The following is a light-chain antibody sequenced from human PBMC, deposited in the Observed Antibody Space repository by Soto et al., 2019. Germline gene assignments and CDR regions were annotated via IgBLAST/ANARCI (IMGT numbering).Light chain of an antibody. CDR1: SSDIGRYDY. V-gene: IGLV2-14*01. CDR2: GVT. CDR3: SSYTTSSTYV. Sequence: QSALTQPASVSGSPGQSITISCTGTSSDIGRYDYVSWHQQHPGKAPKLIIHGVTHRPSGVSIRFAGSKSANTASLTISGLQAEAEAYYFCSSYTTSSTYVFGSGTKVTVL. J-gene: IGLJ1*01.